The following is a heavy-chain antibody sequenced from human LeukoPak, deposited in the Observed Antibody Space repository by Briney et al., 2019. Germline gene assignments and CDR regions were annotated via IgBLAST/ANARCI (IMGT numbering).Heavy chain of an antibody. CDR2: INPNSGGT. V-gene: IGHV1-2*02. D-gene: IGHD6-19*01. Sequence: EASVKVSCKASGYTFTGYYMHWVRQAPGQGLEWMGWINPNSGGTNYAQKFQGRVTITRDTSASTAYMELSSLRSEDTAVYYCARPPLYSSGWFEYYFDYWGQGTLVTVSS. CDR1: GYTFTGYY. J-gene: IGHJ4*02. CDR3: ARPPLYSSGWFEYYFDY.